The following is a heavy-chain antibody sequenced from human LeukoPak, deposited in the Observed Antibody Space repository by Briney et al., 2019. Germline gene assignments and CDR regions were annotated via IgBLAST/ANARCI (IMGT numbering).Heavy chain of an antibody. D-gene: IGHD3-10*02. Sequence: PSETLSLTCAVYGGSFSGYYWSWIRQPPGKGLEWIGEINHSGSANYNPSLKSRVTISVDTSKNQFSLKLSSVTAADTAVYYCARRSDYVLDYWGQGTLVTVSS. J-gene: IGHJ4*02. CDR1: GGSFSGYY. CDR2: INHSGSA. V-gene: IGHV4-34*01. CDR3: ARRSDYVLDY.